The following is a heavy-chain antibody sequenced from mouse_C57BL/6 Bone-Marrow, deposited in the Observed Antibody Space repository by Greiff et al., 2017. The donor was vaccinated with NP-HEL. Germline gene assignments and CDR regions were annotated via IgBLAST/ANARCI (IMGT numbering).Heavy chain of an antibody. D-gene: IGHD1-3*01. CDR3: AIRSKDWYFDV. CDR1: GYTFTSYW. Sequence: VQLQQPGAELVKPGASVKVSCKASGYTFTSYWMHWVKQRPGQGLEWIGRIHPSDSDTNYNQKFKGKATLTVDKSSSTAYMQLSSLTSEVSAVYYCAIRSKDWYFDVWGTGTTVTVSS. CDR2: IHPSDSDT. V-gene: IGHV1-74*01. J-gene: IGHJ1*03.